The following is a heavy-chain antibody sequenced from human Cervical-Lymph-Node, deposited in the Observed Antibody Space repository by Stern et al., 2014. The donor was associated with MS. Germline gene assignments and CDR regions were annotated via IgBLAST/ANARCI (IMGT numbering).Heavy chain of an antibody. V-gene: IGHV1-2*06. CDR2: LKPHSDDP. CDR1: GYDFTGFF. Sequence: VQLVESGAKMKKPGASVKVSCKASGYDFTGFFIHWVRQVPGHGLEWMGRLKPHSDDPTYAQDFQDRFTLTSDTSISTAYLELSRLTSADTAVYYGAREATRIIVGIDYWGQGTQVTVSS. J-gene: IGHJ4*02. CDR3: AREATRIIVGIDY. D-gene: IGHD2/OR15-2a*01.